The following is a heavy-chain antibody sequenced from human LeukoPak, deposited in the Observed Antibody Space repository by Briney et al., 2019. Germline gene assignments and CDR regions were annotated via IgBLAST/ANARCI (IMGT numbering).Heavy chain of an antibody. J-gene: IGHJ6*02. CDR3: AKGYYYGSGDYYYYYYVMDV. CDR1: GFPLSSYA. V-gene: IGHV3-23*01. CDR2: ISGRGGST. D-gene: IGHD3-10*01. Sequence: GGALRLSCAAPGFPLSSYAMRWGRQAPGKGLGGGSAISGRGGSTYYADSVKGRFTISRDNSKNTLYLQMNSLRAEDTAVYYCAKGYYYGSGDYYYYYYVMDVWGQGTTVAVSS.